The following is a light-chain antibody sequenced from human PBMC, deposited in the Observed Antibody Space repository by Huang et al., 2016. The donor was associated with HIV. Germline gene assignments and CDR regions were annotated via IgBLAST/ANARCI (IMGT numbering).Light chain of an antibody. J-gene: IGKJ4*01. CDR3: QQTSSVPLT. CDR2: AAS. Sequence: DIKMTQSPSSLSASVGDRISITCRASQTISTFLNWYQQKPGKAPKLLIYAASKLQSGVSSRFSGTGSGTLFTLTVTGLLPDDFATYFCQQTSSVPLTFGGGTKVEMK. CDR1: QTISTF. V-gene: IGKV1-39*01.